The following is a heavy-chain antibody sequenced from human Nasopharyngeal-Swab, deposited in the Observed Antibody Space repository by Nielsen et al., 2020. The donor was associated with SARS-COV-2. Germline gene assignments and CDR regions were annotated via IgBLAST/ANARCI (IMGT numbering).Heavy chain of an antibody. CDR1: GFTFSSYA. J-gene: IGHJ6*02. D-gene: IGHD3-22*01. CDR3: AKKSSSGMLYYYYGMDV. V-gene: IGHV3-23*01. Sequence: GGSLRLSCAASGFTFSSYAMSWVRQAPGKGLEWVSAISGSGGSTYYADSVKGRFTISRDNSKNTLYLQMNSLRAEDTAVYYCAKKSSSGMLYYYYGMDVWGQGTTVTVSS. CDR2: ISGSGGST.